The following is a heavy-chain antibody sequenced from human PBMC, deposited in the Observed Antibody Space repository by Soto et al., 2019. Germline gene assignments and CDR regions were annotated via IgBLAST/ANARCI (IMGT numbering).Heavy chain of an antibody. D-gene: IGHD2-21*01. CDR3: DRVRLTPNWFDS. Sequence: SETLSLTCTVSGGSISSADHYWGWIRQSPGKGLELIGYVYYRGSIYYKPSLESRVTISIDTSKNQFSLKLTSVTAADTAMYFCDRVRLTPNWFDSWGQRTQVTVSS. CDR2: VYYRGSI. V-gene: IGHV4-30-4*01. J-gene: IGHJ5*01. CDR1: GGSISSADHY.